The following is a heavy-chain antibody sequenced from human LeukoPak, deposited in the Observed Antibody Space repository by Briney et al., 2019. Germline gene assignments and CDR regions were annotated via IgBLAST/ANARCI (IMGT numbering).Heavy chain of an antibody. V-gene: IGHV5-51*01. CDR2: IYPGDSDT. J-gene: IGHJ4*02. CDR3: ARRNYADCSGTSCYTEYSFDY. D-gene: IGHD2-2*01. Sequence: GESLKISCKGSGYSFTNYWIGWVRKMPGKGLEWMGIIYPGDSDTRYSPSFQGQVTISADKSISTAYLQWSSLKASDTAMYYCARRNYADCSGTSCYTEYSFDYWGQGTLVTVSS. CDR1: GYSFTNYW.